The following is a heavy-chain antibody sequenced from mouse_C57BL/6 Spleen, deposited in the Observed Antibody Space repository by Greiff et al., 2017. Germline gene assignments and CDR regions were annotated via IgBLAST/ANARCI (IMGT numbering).Heavy chain of an antibody. CDR2: IYPGDGDT. CDR3: ARERYYGSSYLYAMDY. CDR1: GYAFSSYW. J-gene: IGHJ4*01. D-gene: IGHD1-1*01. Sequence: QVQLQQSGAELVKPGASVKISCKASGYAFSSYWMNWVKQRPGKGLEWIGQIYPGDGDTNYNGKFKGKATLTADKSSSTAYMQLSSLTSEDSAVYFCARERYYGSSYLYAMDYWGQGTSVTVSS. V-gene: IGHV1-80*01.